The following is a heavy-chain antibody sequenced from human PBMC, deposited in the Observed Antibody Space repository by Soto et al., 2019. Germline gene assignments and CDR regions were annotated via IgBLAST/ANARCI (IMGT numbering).Heavy chain of an antibody. J-gene: IGHJ6*02. CDR3: ARLNGDYYYGMDV. Sequence: SETLSLTCTVSGGSISSYYWSWIRQPPGKGLEWIGYIYYSGSTNYNPSLKSRVTISVDTSKNQFSLKLSSVTAADTAVYYCARLNGDYYYGMDVWGQGTTVTVSS. CDR1: GGSISSYY. D-gene: IGHD4-17*01. V-gene: IGHV4-59*13. CDR2: IYYSGST.